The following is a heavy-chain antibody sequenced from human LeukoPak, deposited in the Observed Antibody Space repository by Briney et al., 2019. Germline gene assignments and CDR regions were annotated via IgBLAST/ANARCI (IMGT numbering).Heavy chain of an antibody. Sequence: ASVKVSCKASGGTFSSYAISWVRQAPGQGLEWMGGIIPIFGTANYAQKFQGRVTITADESTSTAYMELSSLRSEDTAVYYCAAVEIKSDYGDPYYYGMDVWGQGTTVTVSS. CDR2: IIPIFGTA. V-gene: IGHV1-69*01. D-gene: IGHD4-17*01. CDR1: GGTFSSYA. CDR3: AAVEIKSDYGDPYYYGMDV. J-gene: IGHJ6*02.